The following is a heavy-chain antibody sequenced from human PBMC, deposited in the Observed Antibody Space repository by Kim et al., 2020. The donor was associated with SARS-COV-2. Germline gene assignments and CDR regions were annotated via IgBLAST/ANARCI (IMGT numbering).Heavy chain of an antibody. J-gene: IGHJ4*02. Sequence: GGSLRLSCAASGFTFSSYAMSWVRQAPGKGLEWVSAISGSGGSTYYADSVKGRFTISRDNSKNTLYLQMNSLRAEDTAVYYCAKGPSPLYRFGEYIDYWGQGTLVTVSS. CDR3: AKGPSPLYRFGEYIDY. D-gene: IGHD3-10*01. V-gene: IGHV3-23*01. CDR1: GFTFSSYA. CDR2: ISGSGGST.